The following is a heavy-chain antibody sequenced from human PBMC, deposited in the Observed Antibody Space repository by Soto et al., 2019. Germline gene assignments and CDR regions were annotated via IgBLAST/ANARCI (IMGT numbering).Heavy chain of an antibody. CDR3: ARGHYDILTGYYPPDY. J-gene: IGHJ4*02. V-gene: IGHV4-34*01. CDR2: INHSGST. D-gene: IGHD3-9*01. CDR1: GGSFSGYY. Sequence: SETLSLTCAVYGGSFSGYYWSWIRQPPGKGLEWIGEINHSGSTNYNPSLKRRVTISVDTSKNQFSLKLSSVTAADTAVYYCARGHYDILTGYYPPDYWGQGTLVTVSS.